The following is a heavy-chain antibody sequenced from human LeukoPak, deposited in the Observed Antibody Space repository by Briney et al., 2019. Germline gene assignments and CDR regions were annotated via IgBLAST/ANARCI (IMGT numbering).Heavy chain of an antibody. D-gene: IGHD3-22*01. CDR1: GFTFSSFG. CDR3: VKESRSIYYYDGSGYFFDC. V-gene: IGHV3-30*18. Sequence: GGSLRLSCTASGFTFSSFGMHWVRQAPAKGLEWVAVIGNDGRAKYYADSVRGRFTISRDNSENTVYLQMNSLSDEDTAVYYCVKESRSIYYYDGSGYFFDCWGQGTLVTVSS. CDR2: IGNDGRAK. J-gene: IGHJ4*02.